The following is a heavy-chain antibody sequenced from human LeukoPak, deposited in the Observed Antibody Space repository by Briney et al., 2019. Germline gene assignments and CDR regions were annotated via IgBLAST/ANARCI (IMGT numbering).Heavy chain of an antibody. J-gene: IGHJ4*02. CDR3: AKDPAYSSSRLYYFDY. D-gene: IGHD6-13*01. CDR2: ISGSGYIT. Sequence: AGGSLRLSCVVSGFTVSRNYMSWVRQAPGKGLEWVSAISGSGYITYYADSVRGRFTISRDNSNNTLYLQMNSLRAEDTAVYYCAKDPAYSSSRLYYFDYWGQGTLVTVSS. CDR1: GFTVSRNY. V-gene: IGHV3-23*01.